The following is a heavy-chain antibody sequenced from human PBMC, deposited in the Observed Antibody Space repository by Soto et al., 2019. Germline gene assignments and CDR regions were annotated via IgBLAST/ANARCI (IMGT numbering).Heavy chain of an antibody. Sequence: PGGALSLSCAASGFTFSSYAMSWVRPAPGKGLEWVSAISGSGGSTYYADSVKGRFTISRDNSKNTLYLQMNSLRAEDTAVYYCAKDSERHYYYYYGMDDWGQGTTVTVSS. J-gene: IGHJ6*02. D-gene: IGHD1-1*01. CDR3: AKDSERHYYYYYGMDD. CDR2: ISGSGGST. CDR1: GFTFSSYA. V-gene: IGHV3-23*01.